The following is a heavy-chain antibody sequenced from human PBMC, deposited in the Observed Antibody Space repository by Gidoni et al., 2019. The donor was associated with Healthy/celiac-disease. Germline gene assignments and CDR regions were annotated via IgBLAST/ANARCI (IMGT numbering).Heavy chain of an antibody. Sequence: QVQLQESGPGLVKPSQTLSLTCTVSGGSISSGDYYWSWIRQPPGKGLEWIGYINYRGSTYYNPALKSRVTISVDTSKNQFSLKLSSVTAADTAVYYCARESGYSYGYGLDYWGQGTLVTVSS. J-gene: IGHJ4*02. CDR3: ARESGYSYGYGLDY. CDR2: INYRGST. V-gene: IGHV4-30-4*01. CDR1: GGSISSGDYY. D-gene: IGHD5-18*01.